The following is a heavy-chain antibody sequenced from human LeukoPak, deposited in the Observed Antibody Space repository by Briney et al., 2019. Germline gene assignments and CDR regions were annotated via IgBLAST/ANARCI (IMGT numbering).Heavy chain of an antibody. CDR3: ARHAGGIAAAGTRPFDY. CDR2: SYCSGST. V-gene: IGHV4-39*01. D-gene: IGHD6-13*01. CDR1: GASFSSSTYY. Sequence: SETLSLTCTVSGASFSSSTYYWGWIRPPPGKGLEGLGSSYCSGSTYYNPSLKSRVTMSVDTSKNQFSLKLSSVTAADTAVYYCARHAGGIAAAGTRPFDYWGQGTLVTVSS. J-gene: IGHJ4*02.